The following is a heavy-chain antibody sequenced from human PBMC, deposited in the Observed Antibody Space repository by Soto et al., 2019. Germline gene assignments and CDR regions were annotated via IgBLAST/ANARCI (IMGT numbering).Heavy chain of an antibody. J-gene: IGHJ4*02. Sequence: QIQLVQSETEVKKPGASVRVSCKASGYTFTTYGITWVRQAPGQGLEWMGWISAYDGSTNYAQQLQGRVSMTTDSSTSTAYLDLRSLRSGDTAVYYWARDHATAYSSSSFASWGQGPLVTVSS. V-gene: IGHV1-18*04. CDR3: ARDHATAYSSSSFAS. D-gene: IGHD6-6*01. CDR1: GYTFTTYG. CDR2: ISAYDGST.